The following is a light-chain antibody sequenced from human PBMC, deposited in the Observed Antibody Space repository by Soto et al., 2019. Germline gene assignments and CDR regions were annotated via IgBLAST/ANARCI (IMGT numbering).Light chain of an antibody. V-gene: IGLV2-14*03. CDR3: GSYTSSDTMI. J-gene: IGLJ2*01. CDR2: DVS. CDR1: SSDIGRYNY. Sequence: QSALTQPASVSGSPGQSITISCTGTSSDIGRYNYVSWYQHSPGKAPKLIIYDVSDRPSGVSNRFSGSKSGTTASLTISGLQAEDEADYYCGSYTSSDTMIFGGGTKLNVL.